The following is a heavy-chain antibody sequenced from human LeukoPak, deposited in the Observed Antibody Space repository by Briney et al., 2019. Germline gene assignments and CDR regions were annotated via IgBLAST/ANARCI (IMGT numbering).Heavy chain of an antibody. Sequence: PSETLSLTCTVSGGSISSYYWSWIRQPPGKGLEWIGYIYYSGSINYNPSLKSRVTISVDTSKNQFSLKLSSVTAADTAVYYCARGRPYCGGDCYPHLDYWGQGTLVTVSS. CDR2: IYYSGSI. CDR3: ARGRPYCGGDCYPHLDY. V-gene: IGHV4-59*01. D-gene: IGHD2-21*02. J-gene: IGHJ4*02. CDR1: GGSISSYY.